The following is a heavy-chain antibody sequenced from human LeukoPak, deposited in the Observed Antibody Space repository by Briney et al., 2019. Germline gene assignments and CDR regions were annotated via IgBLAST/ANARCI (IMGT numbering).Heavy chain of an antibody. J-gene: IGHJ4*02. V-gene: IGHV3-23*01. CDR2: ISGSGGST. CDR3: TPGLAYYFDY. D-gene: IGHD2-8*02. CDR1: GFTFSSYG. Sequence: GGSLRLSCAASGFTFSSYGMSWVRQAPGKGLEWVSAISGSGGSTYYADSVKGRFTISRDNSKNTLYLQMNSLRAEDTAVYYCTPGLAYYFDYWGRGTLVTVSS.